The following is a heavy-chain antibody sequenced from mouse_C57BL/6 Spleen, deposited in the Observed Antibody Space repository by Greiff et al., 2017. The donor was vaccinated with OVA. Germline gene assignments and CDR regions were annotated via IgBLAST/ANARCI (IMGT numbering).Heavy chain of an antibody. J-gene: IGHJ3*01. V-gene: IGHV5-17*01. Sequence: EVKLMESGGGLVKPGGSLKLSCAASGFTFSDYGMHWVRQAPEKGLEWVAYISCGSSTIYYADTVKGRFTISRDNAKNTLFLQMTSLRSEDTAMYYCARDYGSSPWFAYWGQGTLVTVSA. D-gene: IGHD1-1*01. CDR1: GFTFSDYG. CDR3: ARDYGSSPWFAY. CDR2: ISCGSSTI.